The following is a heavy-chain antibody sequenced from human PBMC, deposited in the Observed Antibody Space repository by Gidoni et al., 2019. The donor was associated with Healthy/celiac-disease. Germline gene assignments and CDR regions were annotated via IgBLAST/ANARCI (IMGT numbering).Heavy chain of an antibody. D-gene: IGHD6-19*01. Sequence: QVQLQQWGAGLLKPSETLSLTCAFYGGSFSGYYWSWIRQPPGKGLEWIGEINHSGRTNYNPSLKSRVTISVDTSKNQFSLKLSSVTAADTAVYYCARGVAGYDYFDYWGQGTLVTVSS. J-gene: IGHJ4*02. V-gene: IGHV4-34*01. CDR1: GGSFSGYY. CDR2: INHSGRT. CDR3: ARGVAGYDYFDY.